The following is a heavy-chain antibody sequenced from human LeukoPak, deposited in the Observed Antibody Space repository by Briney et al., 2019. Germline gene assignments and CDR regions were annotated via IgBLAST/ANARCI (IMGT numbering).Heavy chain of an antibody. CDR2: ISYDGSNK. CDR1: GFTFSNYA. V-gene: IGHV3-30-3*01. D-gene: IGHD6-19*01. J-gene: IGHJ4*02. CDR3: ARAAHITVAGNHFDY. Sequence: PGGSLRLSCAASGFTFSNYAMRWVRQAPGKGLEWVAVISYDGSNKYYADSVKGRFTISRDNSKNTLYLQVKSLRPEDTAIYYCARAAHITVAGNHFDYWGQGTLVTVSS.